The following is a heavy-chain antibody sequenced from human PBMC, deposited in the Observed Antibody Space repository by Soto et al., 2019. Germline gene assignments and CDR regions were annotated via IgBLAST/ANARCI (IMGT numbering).Heavy chain of an antibody. CDR3: ARRSWYFTFFDY. Sequence: PGGSLRLSGAAAGCVYLGYYRIWIRQAPGKGLEWVSYISSSSSYTNYADSVKGRFTISRDNAKNSLYLQMNSLRAEDTAVYYCARRSWYFTFFDYWGQGTLVTVSS. CDR2: ISSSSSYT. D-gene: IGHD6-13*01. V-gene: IGHV3-11*03. CDR1: GCVYLGYY. J-gene: IGHJ4*02.